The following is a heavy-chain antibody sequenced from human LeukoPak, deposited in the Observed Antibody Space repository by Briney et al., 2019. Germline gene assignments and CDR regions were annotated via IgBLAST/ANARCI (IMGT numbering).Heavy chain of an antibody. CDR2: INHSGST. D-gene: IGHD4-17*01. Sequence: SETLSLTCAVYGGSFSGYYRSWIRQPPGKGLEWIGEINHSGSTNYNPSLKSRVTISVDTSKNQFSLKLSSVTAADTAVYYCARRGTVTQVFDYWGQGTLVTASS. V-gene: IGHV4-34*01. J-gene: IGHJ4*02. CDR1: GGSFSGYY. CDR3: ARRGTVTQVFDY.